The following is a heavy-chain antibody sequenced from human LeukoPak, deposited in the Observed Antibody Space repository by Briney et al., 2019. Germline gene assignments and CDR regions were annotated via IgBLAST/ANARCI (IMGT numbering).Heavy chain of an antibody. Sequence: SQSLSLTCTVSGCSISSGSYYWSWLRQPAGKELEGIVRIYTSGSTNYSPTHKSRVTISVDTAKNQFSLKLSSVTAADTAVYYCARSYYYDSSGYYHGSDYWGQETLVTVSS. CDR3: ARSYYYDSSGYYHGSDY. V-gene: IGHV4-61*02. D-gene: IGHD3-22*01. CDR1: GCSISSGSYY. CDR2: IYTSGST. J-gene: IGHJ4*02.